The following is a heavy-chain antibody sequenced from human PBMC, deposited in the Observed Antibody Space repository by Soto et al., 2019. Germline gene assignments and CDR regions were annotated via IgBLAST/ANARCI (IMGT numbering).Heavy chain of an antibody. Sequence: GESLKISCKGSGYSFTNYWIGWVRQMPGEGLEWMGIIYPGDSDTRYSPSFQGQATISADKSISTAYLQWSSLKASDTAMYYCARNKYYESSGYPEDWGQGTLVTVSS. CDR1: GYSFTNYW. V-gene: IGHV5-51*01. J-gene: IGHJ4*02. D-gene: IGHD3-22*01. CDR2: IYPGDSDT. CDR3: ARNKYYESSGYPED.